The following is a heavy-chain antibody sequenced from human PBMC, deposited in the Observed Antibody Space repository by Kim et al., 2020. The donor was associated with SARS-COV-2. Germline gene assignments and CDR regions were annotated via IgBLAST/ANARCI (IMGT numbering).Heavy chain of an antibody. CDR1: GGTFSSYA. Sequence: SVKVSCKASGGTFSSYAISWVRQAPGQGLEWMGGIIPIFGTANYAQKFQGRVTITADESTSTAYMELSSLRSEDTAVYYCARALLRYGSGSYYRADPGQIDYWGQGTLVTVSS. CDR3: ARALLRYGSGSYYRADPGQIDY. J-gene: IGHJ4*02. CDR2: IIPIFGTA. V-gene: IGHV1-69*13. D-gene: IGHD3-10*01.